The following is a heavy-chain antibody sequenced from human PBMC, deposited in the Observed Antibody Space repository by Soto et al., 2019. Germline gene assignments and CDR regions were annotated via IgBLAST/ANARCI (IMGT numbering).Heavy chain of an antibody. J-gene: IGHJ4*02. CDR3: GRHKSGGGSYPFDF. Sequence: PGRPLKISGKASGFIFTSPGLSWVRQIPGKGLEWMGMLNPKDSFANYSPSFRGNVTTSPDTSVTTAYLKWSSLKASDTAIYYCGRHKSGGGSYPFDFWGQGTLVTVSS. CDR2: LNPKDSFA. V-gene: IGHV5-10-1*01. D-gene: IGHD3-10*01. CDR1: GFIFTSPG.